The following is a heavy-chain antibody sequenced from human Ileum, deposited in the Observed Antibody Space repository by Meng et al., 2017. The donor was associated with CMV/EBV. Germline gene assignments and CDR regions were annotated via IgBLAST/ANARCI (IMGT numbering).Heavy chain of an antibody. J-gene: IGHJ6*02. CDR1: GFSFSSYW. V-gene: IGHV3-7*03. Sequence: GESLKISCAASGFSFSSYWMSWVRQAPGKGLEWVANIKHDGSEKYYVDSVKGRFIISRDNSKNTVYLQMNNLRADDTAVYYCARLQQQNWAFGMDVWGQGTTVTVSS. D-gene: IGHD6-13*01. CDR3: ARLQQQNWAFGMDV. CDR2: IKHDGSEK.